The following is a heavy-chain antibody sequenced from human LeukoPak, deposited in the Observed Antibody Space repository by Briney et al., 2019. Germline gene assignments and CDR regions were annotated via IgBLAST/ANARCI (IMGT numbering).Heavy chain of an antibody. CDR3: ATHRTTVITGLVY. CDR1: GYTLPHLS. J-gene: IGHJ4*02. V-gene: IGHV1-24*01. Sequence: ASVKVSCKVSGYTLPHLSTHWVRQAPGKGLEWMGGLDPADGETIYAQKFQGRVTMTEDTSTDTAYMELNSLRSEDTAVYYCATHRTTVITGLVYWGQGTLVSVSS. D-gene: IGHD4-17*01. CDR2: LDPADGET.